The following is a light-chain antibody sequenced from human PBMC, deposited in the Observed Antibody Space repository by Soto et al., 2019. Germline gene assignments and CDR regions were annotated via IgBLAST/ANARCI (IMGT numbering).Light chain of an antibody. V-gene: IGKV1-12*01. J-gene: IGKJ3*01. CDR1: QGISTW. CDR3: QQDISFPFT. CDR2: AAS. Sequence: DIQMTQSPSSVSASVGDRVTITCRASQGISTWLAWYQHKPGQAPKLLIFAASNLQTGVPSRFSGRGSVTDFTLTITSLQPEDFATYYCQQDISFPFTFGPGTKVGVK.